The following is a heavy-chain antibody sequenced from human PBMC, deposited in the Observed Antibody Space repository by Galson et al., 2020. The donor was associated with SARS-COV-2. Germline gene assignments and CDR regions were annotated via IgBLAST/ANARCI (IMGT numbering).Heavy chain of an antibody. V-gene: IGHV1-18*01. CDR1: GYTFTSYG. D-gene: IGHD3-9*01. CDR2: ISAYNGNT. J-gene: IGHJ6*02. CDR3: ARDTPYDILTGYYPELGTVWGGMDV. Sequence: ASVKVSCKASGYTFTSYGISWVRQAPGQGLEWMGWISAYNGNTNYAQKLQGRVTMTTDTSTSTAYMELRSLRSDDTAVYYCARDTPYDILTGYYPELGTVWGGMDVWGQGTTVTVSS.